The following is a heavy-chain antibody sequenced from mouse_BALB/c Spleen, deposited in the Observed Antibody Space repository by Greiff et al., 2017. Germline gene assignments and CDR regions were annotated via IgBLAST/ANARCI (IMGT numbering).Heavy chain of an antibody. CDR1: GFTFSSYG. Sequence: EVQVVESGGGLVQPGGSLKLSCAASGFTFSSYGMSWVRQTPDKRLELVANINSNGGSTYYPDSVKGRFTISRDNAKNTLYLQMSSLKSEDTAMYYCARKGALYAMDYWGQGTSVTVSS. CDR2: INSNGGST. J-gene: IGHJ4*01. V-gene: IGHV5-6-3*01. CDR3: ARKGALYAMDY.